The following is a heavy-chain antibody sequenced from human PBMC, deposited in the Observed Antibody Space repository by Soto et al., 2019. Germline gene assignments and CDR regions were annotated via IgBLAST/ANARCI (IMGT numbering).Heavy chain of an antibody. CDR3: ARDRVVWWGSSRYIDY. D-gene: IGHD6-13*01. Sequence: ASVKVSCKASGYTFTSYAMHWVRQAPGQRLEWMGWINAGNGNTKYSQKFQGRVTITRDTSASTAYMELSSLRSEDTAVYYCARDRVVWWGSSRYIDYWGQGTLVTVSS. J-gene: IGHJ4*02. CDR1: GYTFTSYA. CDR2: INAGNGNT. V-gene: IGHV1-3*01.